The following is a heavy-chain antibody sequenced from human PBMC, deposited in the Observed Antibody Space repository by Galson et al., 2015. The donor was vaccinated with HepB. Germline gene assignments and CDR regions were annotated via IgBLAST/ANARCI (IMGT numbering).Heavy chain of an antibody. CDR2: IDANSGGT. Sequence: SVKVSCKASGYTFTGYYTHWVRQAPGQGLEWMGWIDANSGGTNYAQKFQGRVTMTRDTSISTAYMELSRLRSDDTAVYYCARDGNMVRGVILDYWGQGALVTVSS. V-gene: IGHV1-2*02. D-gene: IGHD3-10*01. J-gene: IGHJ4*02. CDR1: GYTFTGYY. CDR3: ARDGNMVRGVILDY.